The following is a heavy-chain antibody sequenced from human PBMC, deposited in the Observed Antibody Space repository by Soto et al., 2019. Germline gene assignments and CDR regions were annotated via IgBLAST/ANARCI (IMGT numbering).Heavy chain of an antibody. J-gene: IGHJ6*02. D-gene: IGHD3-10*01. Sequence: GGSLRLSCAASGFTFSSYGMHWVRQAPGKGLEWVAVIWYDGSNKYYADSVKGRFTISRDNSKNTLYLQMNSLRAEDTAVYYCARARSGEGSTYYYGSGSYYNVEYYYYYGMDVWGQGTTVTVS. CDR1: GFTFSSYG. CDR2: IWYDGSNK. V-gene: IGHV3-33*01. CDR3: ARARSGEGSTYYYGSGSYYNVEYYYYYGMDV.